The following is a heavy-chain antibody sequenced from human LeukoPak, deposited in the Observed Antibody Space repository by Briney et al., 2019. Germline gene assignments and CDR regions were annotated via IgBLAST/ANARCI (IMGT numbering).Heavy chain of an antibody. D-gene: IGHD3-22*01. V-gene: IGHV3-23*01. CDR1: GFIFNNYG. CDR2: ISNDGGGT. J-gene: IGHJ5*02. CDR3: AKGSSGYFVDL. Sequence: GGSLRLSCAASGFIFNNYGLIWVRQGPGKGLEWVSAISNDGGGTNYADFVKGRFTISRDNSKNTLFLQMNSLRAEDTALYYCAKGSSGYFVDLWGQGTLVTVSS.